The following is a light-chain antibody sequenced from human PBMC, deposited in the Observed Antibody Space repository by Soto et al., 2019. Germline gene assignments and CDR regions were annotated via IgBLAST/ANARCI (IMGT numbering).Light chain of an antibody. V-gene: IGKV3D-15*02. CDR1: QSVDSN. CDR2: AAS. Sequence: EILMTQSPATLSVSPGERATLSCRASQSVDSNLAWYQQKPGQAPWLLIYAASTRAAAVPDRFTGSGSGTDFALTISRLEPEDFGVYYCQQYGDSPLTSGPGTKVDIK. J-gene: IGKJ3*01. CDR3: QQYGDSPLT.